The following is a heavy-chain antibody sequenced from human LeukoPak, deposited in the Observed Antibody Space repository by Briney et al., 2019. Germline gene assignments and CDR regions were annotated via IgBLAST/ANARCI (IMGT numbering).Heavy chain of an antibody. J-gene: IGHJ4*02. CDR2: IFYSGNT. Sequence: PWGSLRLSCAASGFTFSDYYMTWIRQAPGKGLEWIGSIFYSGNTYDNPSLKSRVTISVDTSKNQFSLKLNSVTAADTAVYYCARHRSKWLQSSFDYWGQGTLVTVSS. CDR1: GFTFSDYY. CDR3: ARHRSKWLQSSFDY. V-gene: IGHV4-39*01. D-gene: IGHD5-24*01.